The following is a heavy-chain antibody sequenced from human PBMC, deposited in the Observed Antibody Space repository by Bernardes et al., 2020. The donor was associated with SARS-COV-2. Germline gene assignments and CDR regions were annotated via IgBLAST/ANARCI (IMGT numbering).Heavy chain of an antibody. CDR3: AKEEGGRTLTSGMDV. CDR2: ISYDGSNK. Sequence: GGSLRLSCAASGFTFSSYGMHWVRQAPGKGLEWVAVISYDGSNKYYADSVKGRFTISRDNSKNTLYLQMNSLRAEDTAVYYCAKEEGGRTLTSGMDVWGQGTTVTVSS. CDR1: GFTFSSYG. J-gene: IGHJ6*02. D-gene: IGHD2-2*01. V-gene: IGHV3-30*18.